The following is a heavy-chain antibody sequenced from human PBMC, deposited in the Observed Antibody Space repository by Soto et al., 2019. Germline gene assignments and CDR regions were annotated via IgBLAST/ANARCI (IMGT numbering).Heavy chain of an antibody. V-gene: IGHV4-30-4*01. Sequence: QVQLQESGPGLVKPSHTLSLTCTVSGGSISSGDYYWSWIRQPPGKGLEWIGYIYYSGSTYYNPSLKSRITTSVDTSKNQFSLKLSSVTAADTAVYYCARGRTITFGGVIGDWFDPWGQGNLVIVSS. J-gene: IGHJ5*02. CDR1: GGSISSGDYY. D-gene: IGHD3-16*01. CDR3: ARGRTITFGGVIGDWFDP. CDR2: IYYSGST.